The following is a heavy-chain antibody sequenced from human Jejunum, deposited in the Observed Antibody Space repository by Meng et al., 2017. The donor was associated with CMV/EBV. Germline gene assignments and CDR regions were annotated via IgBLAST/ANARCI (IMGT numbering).Heavy chain of an antibody. CDR1: GGSISSYN. Sequence: QLQRDESGPGLGKPSATLSLTVTFSGGSISSYNWGLIRQPPGKGLEWIGEIYHSGSTNYNPSLKSRVSISVDKSKNQFSLKLSSVTAADTVVYYCARADKVRFDYWGQGTLVTVSS. V-gene: IGHV4-59*12. J-gene: IGHJ4*02. CDR3: ARADKVRFDY. CDR2: IYHSGST.